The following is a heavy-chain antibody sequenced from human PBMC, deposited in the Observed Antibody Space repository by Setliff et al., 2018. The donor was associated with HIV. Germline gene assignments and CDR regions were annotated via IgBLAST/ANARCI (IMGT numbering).Heavy chain of an antibody. V-gene: IGHV3-21*06. CDR1: GFTFSKYT. Sequence: GESLKIYCAASGFTFSKYTVNWVRQAPGKGLEWVSSISSGGGFIYYADSVKGRFTIARDNAKDSLYLQMNNLRSEETGVYFCARLNGATHDGFDIWGQGTKVTVSS. D-gene: IGHD2-8*01. CDR3: ARLNGATHDGFDI. J-gene: IGHJ3*02. CDR2: ISSGGGFI.